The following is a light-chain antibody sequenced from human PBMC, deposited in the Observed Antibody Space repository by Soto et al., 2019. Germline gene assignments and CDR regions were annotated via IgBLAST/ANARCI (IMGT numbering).Light chain of an antibody. Sequence: QSALTQPRSVSGSPGQSVTISCTGISSDVDSYNRVSWYQQPPGTAPKLMIYEVSNRPSGVPDRFSGSKSGNTASLTISGLQAEDEDDYYCCSYAGSHTWVFGTGTKVTVL. CDR1: SSDVDSYNR. CDR2: EVS. V-gene: IGLV2-18*02. J-gene: IGLJ1*01. CDR3: CSYAGSHTWV.